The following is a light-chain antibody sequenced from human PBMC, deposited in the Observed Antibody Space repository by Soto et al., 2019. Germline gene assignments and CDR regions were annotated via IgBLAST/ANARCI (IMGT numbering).Light chain of an antibody. CDR2: GDT. V-gene: IGLV1-40*01. Sequence: QSALTQPPSVSGAPGQRVTISCTGSSSNIGAGYDVHWYQQLPGTAPKLLISGDTNRPSGVPDRFSGSKSGTSASLAITGLRAEDEADYYCHSFDSSLSGWLFGGGTQLTVL. CDR1: SSNIGAGYD. J-gene: IGLJ3*02. CDR3: HSFDSSLSGWL.